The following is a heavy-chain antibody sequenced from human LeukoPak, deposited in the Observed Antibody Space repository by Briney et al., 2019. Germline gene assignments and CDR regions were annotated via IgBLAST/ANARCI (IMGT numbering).Heavy chain of an antibody. V-gene: IGHV3-53*01. CDR1: GFTVSSNY. D-gene: IGHD5-18*01. CDR3: ARAFTASVRAFDI. Sequence: GGSLRLSCAASGFTVSSNYMSWVRQAPGKGLEWVSVIYSGGSTKYADSVKGRFTISRDNSKNTLYLQMNSLRAEDTAVYYCARAFTASVRAFDIWGQGTMVTVSS. J-gene: IGHJ3*02. CDR2: IYSGGST.